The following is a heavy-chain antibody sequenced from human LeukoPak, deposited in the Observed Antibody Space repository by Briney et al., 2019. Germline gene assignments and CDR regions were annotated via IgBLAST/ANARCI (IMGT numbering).Heavy chain of an antibody. CDR2: IYYSGST. V-gene: IGHV4-31*03. CDR3: ARGDDYGDYIGY. Sequence: SQTLSLTCTVSGGSISSGGYYWSWIRQHPGKGLEWIGYIYYSGSTYSNPPLKSRVTISVDTSKNQFSLKLSSVTAADTAVYYCARGDDYGDYIGYWGQGTLVTVSS. J-gene: IGHJ4*02. D-gene: IGHD4-17*01. CDR1: GGSISSGGYY.